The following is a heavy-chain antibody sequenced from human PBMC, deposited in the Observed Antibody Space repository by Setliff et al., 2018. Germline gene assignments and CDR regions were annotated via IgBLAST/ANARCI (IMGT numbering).Heavy chain of an antibody. V-gene: IGHV1-2*06. CDR3: ARVKAPALYYYMDV. Sequence: GASVKVSCKASGYTFTGYYMHWVRQAPRQGLEWMGRINPNSGGTNYAQKFQGRVTMTRDTSISTAYMELSRLRSDDTAVYYCARVKAPALYYYMDVWGKGTTVTVSS. D-gene: IGHD3-16*02. CDR1: GYTFTGYY. CDR2: INPNSGGT. J-gene: IGHJ6*03.